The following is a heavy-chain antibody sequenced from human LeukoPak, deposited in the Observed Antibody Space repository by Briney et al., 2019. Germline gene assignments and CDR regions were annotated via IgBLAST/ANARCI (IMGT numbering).Heavy chain of an antibody. Sequence: GGSLRLSCAASGFTFSSYAMSWVRQAPGKGLEWVSAISGSGGSTYYADSVKGRFTISRDNSKNTLYLQMNSLRAEDTAVYYCAKDGIGYRSGGSCLPHWFDPWGQGTLVTVSP. CDR1: GFTFSSYA. D-gene: IGHD2-15*01. V-gene: IGHV3-23*01. CDR2: ISGSGGST. CDR3: AKDGIGYRSGGSCLPHWFDP. J-gene: IGHJ5*02.